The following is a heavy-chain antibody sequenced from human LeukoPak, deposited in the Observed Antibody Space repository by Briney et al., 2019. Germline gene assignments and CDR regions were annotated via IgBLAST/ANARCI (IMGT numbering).Heavy chain of an antibody. Sequence: GGSLRLSCAASGFTFDDYTMHWVRQAPGKGLEWVSLISWDGGTRYYADSVKGRFTISRDNSKTSLYLEMNSLRTEDTALYYCAKDLSIRGVANFDYWGQGTLVTVSS. J-gene: IGHJ4*02. CDR3: AKDLSIRGVANFDY. CDR2: ISWDGGTR. D-gene: IGHD3-10*01. CDR1: GFTFDDYT. V-gene: IGHV3-43*01.